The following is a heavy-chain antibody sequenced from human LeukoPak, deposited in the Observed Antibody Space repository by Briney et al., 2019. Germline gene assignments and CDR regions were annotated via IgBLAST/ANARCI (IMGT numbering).Heavy chain of an antibody. J-gene: IGHJ4*02. CDR3: AKDSRWRSLGLPDY. CDR2: ISYDGSNK. CDR1: GFTFSGYG. V-gene: IGHV3-30*18. Sequence: GGSLRLSCAASGFTFSGYGMHWVRQAPGKGLEWVAVISYDGSNKYYADSVKGRFTISRDNSKNTLYLQMNSLRAVDTAVYYCAKDSRWRSLGLPDYWGQGTLVTVSS. D-gene: IGHD3-16*01.